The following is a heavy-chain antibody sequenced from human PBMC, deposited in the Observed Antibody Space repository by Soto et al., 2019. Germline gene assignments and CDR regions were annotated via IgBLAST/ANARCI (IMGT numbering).Heavy chain of an antibody. D-gene: IGHD3-10*01. CDR2: ISAYNGNT. J-gene: IGHJ4*02. CDR3: ARAPPHQVRGVPFDY. Sequence: ASVKVSCKASGYTFTSYGISWVRQAPGQGLEWMGWISAYNGNTNYAQKLQGRVTMTTDTSTSTAYMELRSLRSDDTAVYYCARAPPHQVRGVPFDYWGQGTLVNVSS. V-gene: IGHV1-18*01. CDR1: GYTFTSYG.